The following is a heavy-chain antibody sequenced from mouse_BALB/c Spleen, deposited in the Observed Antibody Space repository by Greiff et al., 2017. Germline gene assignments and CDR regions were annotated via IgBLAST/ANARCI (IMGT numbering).Heavy chain of an antibody. CDR3: VRQTYDYLYYFDY. CDR1: GFTFNTYA. D-gene: IGHD2-4*01. V-gene: IGHV10-1*02. CDR2: IRSKSNNYAT. J-gene: IGHJ2*01. Sequence: EVQGVESGGGLVQPKGSLKLSCAASGFTFNTYAMNWVRQAPGKGLEWVARIRSKSNNYATYYADSVKDRFTISRDDSQSMLYLQMNNLKTEDTAMYYCVRQTYDYLYYFDYWGQGTTLTVSS.